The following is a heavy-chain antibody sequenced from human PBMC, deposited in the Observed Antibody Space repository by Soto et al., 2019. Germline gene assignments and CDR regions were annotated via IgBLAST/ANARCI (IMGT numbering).Heavy chain of an antibody. V-gene: IGHV3-74*01. CDR3: ASDLSGRADV. Sequence: PGGSLRLSCAASGFTFSSYWMHRVRQAPGKGLVWVSRMNEDGGTTDYADSVKGRFTISRDNAKNTLYLQMNSLRVEDTAVYYCASDLSGRADVWGQGTTVTVSS. J-gene: IGHJ6*02. CDR1: GFTFSSYW. D-gene: IGHD3-10*01. CDR2: MNEDGGTT.